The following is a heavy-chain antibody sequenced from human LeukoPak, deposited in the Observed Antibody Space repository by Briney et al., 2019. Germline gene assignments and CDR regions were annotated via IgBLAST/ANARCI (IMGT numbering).Heavy chain of an antibody. CDR3: ARYGEFLDY. D-gene: IGHD3-10*01. CDR1: GFTFSNYA. J-gene: IGHJ4*02. CDR2: ISYDGRNQ. V-gene: IGHV3-30*04. Sequence: GGSLRLSCAASGFTFSNYAMHWVRQAPGKGLEWVAVISYDGRNQYYADSVKGRFTVSRDNSKSTLYLQMNSLRGEDTAVYNCARYGEFLDYWGQGTLVTVSS.